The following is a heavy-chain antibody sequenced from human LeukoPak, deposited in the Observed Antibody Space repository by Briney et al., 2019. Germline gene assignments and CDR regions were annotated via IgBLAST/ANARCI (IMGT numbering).Heavy chain of an antibody. D-gene: IGHD3-9*01. V-gene: IGHV3-30*04. CDR1: GFTFTDYA. CDR2: ISSDGNTK. J-gene: IGHJ4*02. CDR3: VRDLTYGARFDY. Sequence: GGSLRLSCAASGFTFTDYAIHWLRQAPGKGMESVAFISSDGNTKFYADSLKGRITISRDNFRNTVFLEMSTLRPEDTALYFCVRDLTYGARFDYRGQGTLVTVSS.